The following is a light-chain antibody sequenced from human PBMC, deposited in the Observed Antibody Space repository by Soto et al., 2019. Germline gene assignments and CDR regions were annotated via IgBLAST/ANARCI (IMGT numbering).Light chain of an antibody. V-gene: IGKV3-11*01. CDR2: DAS. CDR3: QQRSNWPLT. J-gene: IGKJ3*01. Sequence: EIVLTQSPATLSLSPGERATLSCRASQSVSSQLAWYQQKPGQAPRLLIYDASNRATGIPARFSGSGSGTDFTLTISSLEPDDCAVYYCQQRSNWPLTFGHGTKVDI. CDR1: QSVSSQ.